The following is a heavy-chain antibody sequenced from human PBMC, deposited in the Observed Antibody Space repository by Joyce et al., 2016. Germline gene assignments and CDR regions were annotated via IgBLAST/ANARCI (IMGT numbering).Heavy chain of an antibody. D-gene: IGHD3-22*01. J-gene: IGHJ5*02. CDR3: ARALSDYYDATGFQNWFDP. CDR1: GGSISSNHYF. CDR2: GSSIGSA. V-gene: IGHV4-39*07. Sequence: QLQLQESGPGLVKPSETLSLTCSVSGGSISSNHYFWGWIRQPRGKGLEWIGTGSSIGSAHYSPSLESRLTIFLDTSKNHFSLRLGSVTAADSAVYYCARALSDYYDATGFQNWFDPWGQGTLVTVSS.